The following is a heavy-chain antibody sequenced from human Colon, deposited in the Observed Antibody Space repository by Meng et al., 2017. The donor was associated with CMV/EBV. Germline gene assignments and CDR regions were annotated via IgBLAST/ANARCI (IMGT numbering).Heavy chain of an antibody. CDR1: GVSISSDNW. D-gene: IGHD5-18*01. V-gene: IGHV4-4*02. CDR3: AKIPLGYSLSPLVGLDP. CDR2: LYHGGTT. J-gene: IGHJ5*02. Sequence: QVQLLAADPGWVKPSGTPPLICSVSGVSISSDNWCTWVRHPPGRELDWIGELYHGGTTNYNPSLKSRVTISVDKSKNQVSLNLSSVTAADTAVYFCAKIPLGYSLSPLVGLDPWGQGTLVTVSS.